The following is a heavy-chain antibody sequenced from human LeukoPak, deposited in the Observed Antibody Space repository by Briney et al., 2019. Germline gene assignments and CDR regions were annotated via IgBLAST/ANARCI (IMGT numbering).Heavy chain of an antibody. V-gene: IGHV3-30*04. CDR3: ARADIVVVPAAIMAGFFDY. D-gene: IGHD2-2*02. CDR1: GFTFSSYA. Sequence: GRSLRLSCAASGFTFSSYAMHWVRQAQGKGLEWVAVISYDGSNKYYANSVKGRFTISRDNSKNTLYLQMNSLRAEDTAVYYCARADIVVVPAAIMAGFFDYWGQGTLVTVSS. CDR2: ISYDGSNK. J-gene: IGHJ4*02.